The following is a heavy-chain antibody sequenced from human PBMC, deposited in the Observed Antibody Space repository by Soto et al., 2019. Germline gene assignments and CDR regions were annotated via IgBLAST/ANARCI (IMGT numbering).Heavy chain of an antibody. D-gene: IGHD4-17*01. J-gene: IGHJ6*02. CDR1: GFTFSSYG. CDR2: ISYDGTNK. CDR3: AKAAGDYGGNAYYYYGMDV. V-gene: IGHV3-30*18. Sequence: QVQLVESGGGVVQPGRSLRLSCAASGFTFSSYGMYWVRQAPGKGLEWVAVISYDGTNKYYAGSVKGRFTISRDNSKNTLYLQMNSLRAEDTAVYYCAKAAGDYGGNAYYYYGMDVWGQGTTVTVSS.